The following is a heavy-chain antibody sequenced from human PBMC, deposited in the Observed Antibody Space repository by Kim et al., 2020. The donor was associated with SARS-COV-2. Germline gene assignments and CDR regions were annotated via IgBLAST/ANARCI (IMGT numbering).Heavy chain of an antibody. CDR3: AREYYYGSGSFVADP. D-gene: IGHD3-10*01. J-gene: IGHJ5*02. Sequence: PSLKSRITISVDTSKNQFSLKLSSVTAADTAVYYCAREYYYGSGSFVADPWGQGTLVTVSS. V-gene: IGHV4-31*02.